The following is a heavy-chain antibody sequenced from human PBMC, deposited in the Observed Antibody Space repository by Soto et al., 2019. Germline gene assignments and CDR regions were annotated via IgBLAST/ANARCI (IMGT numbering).Heavy chain of an antibody. D-gene: IGHD3-22*01. CDR1: GGSISSGGYY. J-gene: IGHJ4*03. Sequence: PSETLSLTCTVSGGSISSGGYYWSWIRQHPGKGLEWIGYIYYSGSTYYNPSLKSRVTISVDTSKNQFSLKLSSVTAADTAVYYCARFYDSSGYYAPDYWGQGTTVTVYS. CDR3: ARFYDSSGYYAPDY. CDR2: IYYSGST. V-gene: IGHV4-31*03.